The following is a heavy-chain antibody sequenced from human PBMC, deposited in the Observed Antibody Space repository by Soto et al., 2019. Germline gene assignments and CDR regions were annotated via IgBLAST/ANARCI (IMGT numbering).Heavy chain of an antibody. D-gene: IGHD6-19*01. CDR2: ISYDGSNK. CDR3: ARGTRYSSGEYYFDY. Sequence: QVQLVESGGGVVQPGRSLRLSYAASGFTFSSYAMHWVRQAPGKGLEWVAVISYDGSNKYYADSVKGRFTISRDNSKNTLYLQMNSLRAEDTAVYYCARGTRYSSGEYYFDYWGQGTLVTVSS. J-gene: IGHJ4*02. V-gene: IGHV3-30-3*01. CDR1: GFTFSSYA.